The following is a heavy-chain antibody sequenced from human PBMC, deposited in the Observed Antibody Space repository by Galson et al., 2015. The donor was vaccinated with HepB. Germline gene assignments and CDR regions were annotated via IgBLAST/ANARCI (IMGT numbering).Heavy chain of an antibody. CDR3: ARDVITGYSFDY. Sequence: SLRLSCAASGFTFSSYEMNWVRQAPGKGLEWLSYISSSVTTIYYADSVKGRFTISRDNAKNSLYLQMNSLRAEDTAVYYCARDVITGYSFDYWGQGTLVTVSS. D-gene: IGHD3-16*01. V-gene: IGHV3-48*03. J-gene: IGHJ4*02. CDR2: ISSSVTTI. CDR1: GFTFSSYE.